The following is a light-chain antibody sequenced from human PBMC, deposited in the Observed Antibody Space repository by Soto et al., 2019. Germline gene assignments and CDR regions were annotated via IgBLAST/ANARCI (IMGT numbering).Light chain of an antibody. CDR2: DAS. CDR3: HQYNSYSPT. V-gene: IGKV1-5*01. Sequence: DIQMTQSPSTLSASVGDRVTITCRASQSISGWLAWYQHKPGKAPKLLIYDASGLESGVPSRFSGSGSGTEFTLTISSLQPDDFATYYCHQYNSYSPTFGQGTKVDI. J-gene: IGKJ1*01. CDR1: QSISGW.